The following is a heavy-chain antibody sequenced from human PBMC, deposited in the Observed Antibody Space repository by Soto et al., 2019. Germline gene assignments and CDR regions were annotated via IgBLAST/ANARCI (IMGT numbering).Heavy chain of an antibody. D-gene: IGHD3-10*01. CDR3: ARDIYGGLDY. V-gene: IGHV3-30-3*01. CDR2: ISYDGSNK. CDR1: GFTFSSYA. Sequence: QVQLVESGGGVVQPGRSLRLSCAASGFTFSSYAMHWVRQAPGKGLEWVAVISYDGSNKYYADSVKGRFTISRDNSKNTLYLQMNSLRAEDTAVYYCARDIYGGLDYWGQGTLVTVSS. J-gene: IGHJ4*02.